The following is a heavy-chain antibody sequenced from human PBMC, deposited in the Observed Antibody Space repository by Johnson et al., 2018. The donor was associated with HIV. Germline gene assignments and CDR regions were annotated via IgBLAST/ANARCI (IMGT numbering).Heavy chain of an antibody. CDR3: ARGRWLHLGAFDI. CDR2: ISSSGSTK. CDR1: GFTFDDYA. V-gene: IGHV3-11*04. J-gene: IGHJ3*02. Sequence: QVQLVESGGVVVQPGGSLRLSCAASGFTFDDYAMHWIRQAPGKGLEWVSYISSSGSTKYYVDSVKGRFTISRDNAKNSLYLQMNSLRAEDTAVYYCARGRWLHLGAFDIWGQGTMVTVSS. D-gene: IGHD5-24*01.